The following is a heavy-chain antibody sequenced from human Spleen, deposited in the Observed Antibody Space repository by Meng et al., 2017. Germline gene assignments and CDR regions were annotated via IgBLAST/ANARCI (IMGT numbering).Heavy chain of an antibody. CDR1: GYSFTSYW. Sequence: GESLKISCKGSGYSFTSYWIGWVRQTPGKGLEWMGIIYPGDSDTRYSPSFQGQVTISADKSISTHYLQWSSLKASDTAMYYCARVPPFYDSSGYYVYYYYGMDVWGQGTTVTVSS. V-gene: IGHV5-51*01. J-gene: IGHJ6*02. D-gene: IGHD3-22*01. CDR3: ARVPPFYDSSGYYVYYYYGMDV. CDR2: IYPGDSDT.